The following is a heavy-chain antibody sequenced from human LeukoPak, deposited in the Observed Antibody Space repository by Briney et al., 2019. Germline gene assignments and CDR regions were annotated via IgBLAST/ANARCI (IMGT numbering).Heavy chain of an antibody. CDR1: GGTFSSYA. J-gene: IGHJ4*02. V-gene: IGHV1-69*01. CDR2: IIPIFGTA. D-gene: IGHD6-6*01. Sequence: SVKVSCKASGGTFSSYAISWVRQAPGQGLEWMGGIIPIFGTANYAQKFQGRVTITADESTSTAYMELSSLRSEDTAVYYCARDRLGAARPTYFDYWDQGTLVTVSS. CDR3: ARDRLGAARPTYFDY.